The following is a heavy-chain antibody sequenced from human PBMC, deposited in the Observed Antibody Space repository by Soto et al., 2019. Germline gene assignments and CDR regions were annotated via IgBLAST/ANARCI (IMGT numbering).Heavy chain of an antibody. Sequence: GGSLRLSCAASGFTFSSYAMSWVRQAPGKGREWVSAISGSGGSTYYADSVKGRFTISRDNSKNTLYLQMNSLRAEDTAVYYCAKDGQYCSGGSCYYPHYFDYWGHVTLVPVSS. CDR3: AKDGQYCSGGSCYYPHYFDY. CDR2: ISGSGGST. D-gene: IGHD2-15*01. CDR1: GFTFSSYA. V-gene: IGHV3-23*01. J-gene: IGHJ4*01.